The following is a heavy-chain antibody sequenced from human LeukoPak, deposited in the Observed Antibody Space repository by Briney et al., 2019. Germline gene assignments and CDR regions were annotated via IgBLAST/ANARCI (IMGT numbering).Heavy chain of an antibody. D-gene: IGHD3-10*01. V-gene: IGHV4-39*07. J-gene: IGHJ3*02. CDR3: ARGSSSGRSGHDAFDI. Sequence: SETLSLTCTVSGGSISSRSYYWGWIRQPPGKGLEWIGNIYYSGSSYYNPSLKSRVIISVDTSKNQFSLKLTSVIAADTAVYYCARGSSSGRSGHDAFDIWGQGTMVTVSS. CDR1: GGSISSRSYY. CDR2: IYYSGSS.